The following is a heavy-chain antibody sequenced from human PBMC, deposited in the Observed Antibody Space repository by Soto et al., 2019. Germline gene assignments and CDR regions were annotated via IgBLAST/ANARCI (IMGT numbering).Heavy chain of an antibody. V-gene: IGHV4-59*01. CDR1: GGSISGSH. D-gene: IGHD2-15*01. CDR3: TKYRRTDAEGYSFDY. Sequence: QVQLQESGPGLVKPSETLSLTCTVSGGSISGSHWSWIRQTPGKVLEWVGYIHYSGSTNYNPSLKSRVTMSVDSAKNQFSLQLSSVTAADTAVYFCTKYRRTDAEGYSFDYWGQGALVTVSS. CDR2: IHYSGST. J-gene: IGHJ4*02.